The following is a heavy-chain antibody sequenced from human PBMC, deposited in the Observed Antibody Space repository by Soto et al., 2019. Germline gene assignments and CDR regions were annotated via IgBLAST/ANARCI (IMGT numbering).Heavy chain of an antibody. D-gene: IGHD2-2*01. V-gene: IGHV3-23*01. J-gene: IGHJ4*02. Sequence: GGSLRLSCAASGFTFSSYAMSWVRQSPGKGLEWVSAISGSGGSTYYADSVKGRFTISRDNSKNTLYLQMNSLRAEDTAVHYCAKMPSLYCSSTSCSDYWGQGTLVTVSS. CDR1: GFTFSSYA. CDR3: AKMPSLYCSSTSCSDY. CDR2: ISGSGGST.